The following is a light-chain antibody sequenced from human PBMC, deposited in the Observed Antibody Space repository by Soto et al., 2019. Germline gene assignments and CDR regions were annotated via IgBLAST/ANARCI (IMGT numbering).Light chain of an antibody. V-gene: IGLV2-23*02. CDR2: KVS. J-gene: IGLJ2*01. CDR3: CAYAGSRVI. Sequence: QSVLTQPASVSWSPGQSLTISCTGTSSVIGSYNLVSWYPQYPGTAPQLIMHKVSKWPSGVSDRFSGSKSGTTASLTISGRQAEDEDYYYCCAYAGSRVIFGGGTKLTVL. CDR1: SSVIGSYNL.